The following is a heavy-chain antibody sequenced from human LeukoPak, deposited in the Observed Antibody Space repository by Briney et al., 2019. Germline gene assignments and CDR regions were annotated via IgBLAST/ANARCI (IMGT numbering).Heavy chain of an antibody. V-gene: IGHV3-23*01. CDR2: ISGSGDST. CDR3: AKLSGSYYLPLDY. J-gene: IGHJ4*02. CDR1: GFTFSSYA. D-gene: IGHD1-26*01. Sequence: GSLRLSCAASGFTFSSYAMSWVRQAPGKGLEWVSVISGSGDSTYYSDSVKGRFTISRDNSKNTVNLQMNGPRVEDTAVYYCAKLSGSYYLPLDYWGQGTLVTVSS.